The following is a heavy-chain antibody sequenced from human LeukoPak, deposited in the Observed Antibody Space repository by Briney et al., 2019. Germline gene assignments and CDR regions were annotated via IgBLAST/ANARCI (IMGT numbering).Heavy chain of an antibody. CDR2: INHSGST. V-gene: IGHV4-34*01. CDR1: GGSFSGYY. Sequence: SETLSLTCAVYGGSFSGYYWSWIRQPPGKGLEWIGEINHSGSTNYNPSLKSRVTISVDTSKNQFSLKLSSVTAADTAVYYCARDQYYYDSSDSTYYYYGMDVWGQGTTVTVSS. CDR3: ARDQYYYDSSDSTYYYYGMDV. D-gene: IGHD3-22*01. J-gene: IGHJ6*02.